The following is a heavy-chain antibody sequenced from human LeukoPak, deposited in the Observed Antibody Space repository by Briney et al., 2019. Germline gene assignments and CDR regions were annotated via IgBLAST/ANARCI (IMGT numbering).Heavy chain of an antibody. CDR2: INHSGST. J-gene: IGHJ4*01. V-gene: IGHV4-34*01. Sequence: PSETLSLTCAVYGGSFSGYYWSWIRQPPGKGLEWIGEINHSGSTNYNPSLKSRVTISVDTSKNQFSLRLTSVTAADTGVYYCARSGTYQHSSAYDYWGQGNMVTVSS. CDR1: GGSFSGYY. CDR3: ARSGTYQHSSAYDY. D-gene: IGHD3-10*01.